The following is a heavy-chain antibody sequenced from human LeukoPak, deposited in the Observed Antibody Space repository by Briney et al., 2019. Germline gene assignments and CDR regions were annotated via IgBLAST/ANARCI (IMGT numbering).Heavy chain of an antibody. CDR3: ARAGLGKGVWFDP. CDR1: GFTFDDYA. CDR2: ISSSGSTI. D-gene: IGHD7-27*01. V-gene: IGHV3-48*03. Sequence: GGSLRLSCAASGFTFDDYAMHWVRQAPGKGLEWVSYISSSGSTIYYADSVKGRFTISRDNAKNSLYLQMNSLRAEDTAVYYCARAGLGKGVWFDPWGQGTLVTVSS. J-gene: IGHJ5*02.